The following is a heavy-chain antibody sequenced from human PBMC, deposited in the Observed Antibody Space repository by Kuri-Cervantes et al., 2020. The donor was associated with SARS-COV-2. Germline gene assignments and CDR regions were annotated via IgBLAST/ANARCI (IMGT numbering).Heavy chain of an antibody. CDR1: GFTFSSYG. J-gene: IGHJ4*02. CDR3: AKGYSSGWSAFDY. V-gene: IGHV3-30*18. Sequence: LSLTCAASGFTFSSYGMHWVRQAPGKGLEWVAVISYDGSNKYYADSVKGRFTISRDNSKNTLYLQMNSLRAEDTAVYYCAKGYSSGWSAFDYWGQGTLVTVSS. D-gene: IGHD6-19*01. CDR2: ISYDGSNK.